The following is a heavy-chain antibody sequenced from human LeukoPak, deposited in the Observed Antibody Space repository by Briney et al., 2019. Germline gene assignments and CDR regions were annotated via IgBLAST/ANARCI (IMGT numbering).Heavy chain of an antibody. Sequence: GGSLRLSYAASGFTFSSYEMNWVRQAPGKGLEWVSYISSSGSTIYYADSVKGRFTISRDNAKNSLYLQMNTLRAEDTAVYYCAREYSGSYCAFDIWGQGTMVTVSS. V-gene: IGHV3-48*03. J-gene: IGHJ3*02. CDR2: ISSSGSTI. D-gene: IGHD1-26*01. CDR3: AREYSGSYCAFDI. CDR1: GFTFSSYE.